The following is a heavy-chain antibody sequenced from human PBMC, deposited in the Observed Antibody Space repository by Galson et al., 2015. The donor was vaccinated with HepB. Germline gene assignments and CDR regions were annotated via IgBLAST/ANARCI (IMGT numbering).Heavy chain of an antibody. V-gene: IGHV3-9*01. D-gene: IGHD6-6*01. CDR2: ISWNSGSI. J-gene: IGHJ3*02. CDR3: AKDRGGQSSSPTGGAFDI. CDR1: GFTFDDYA. Sequence: SLRLSCAASGFTFDDYAMHWVRQAPGKGLEWVSGISWNSGSIGYADSVKGRFTISRDNAKNSLYLQMNSLRAEDTALYYCAKDRGGQSSSPTGGAFDIWGQGTMVTVSS.